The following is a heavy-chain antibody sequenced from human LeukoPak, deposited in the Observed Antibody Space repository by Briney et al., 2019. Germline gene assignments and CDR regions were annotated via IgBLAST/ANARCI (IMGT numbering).Heavy chain of an antibody. Sequence: SETLSLTCTVSGGSIRSSSYYWVGIRQPPGKGLEGIGNIYHSGNSYYNPSLKSRVTISVDTSKNQFSLKLSSVTAADTAVYYCARGPGPGILAGGIKNWFDPWGQGTLVAVSS. CDR2: IYHSGNS. J-gene: IGHJ5*02. CDR3: ARGPGPGILAGGIKNWFDP. CDR1: GGSIRSSSYY. V-gene: IGHV4-39*07. D-gene: IGHD6-13*01.